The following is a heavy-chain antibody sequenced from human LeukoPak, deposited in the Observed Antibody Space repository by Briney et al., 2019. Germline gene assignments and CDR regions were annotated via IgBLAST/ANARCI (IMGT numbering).Heavy chain of an antibody. CDR1: GFTFSSYW. CDR3: ARGIYYYIY. J-gene: IGHJ4*02. D-gene: IGHD3-22*01. Sequence: GGSLTLSCAASGFTFSSYWMSWVRQAPGRGLEWVASTKQDGSDKYYVDSVKGRFTISRDNAKNSLYLQMNSLRADDTAVYYCARGIYYYIYWGQGTLVTVSS. V-gene: IGHV3-7*05. CDR2: TKQDGSDK.